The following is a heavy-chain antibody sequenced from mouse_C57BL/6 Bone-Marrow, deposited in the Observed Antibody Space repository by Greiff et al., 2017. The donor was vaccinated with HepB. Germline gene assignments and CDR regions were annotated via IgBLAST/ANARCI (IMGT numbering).Heavy chain of an antibody. Sequence: EVQRVESGGGLVQPGGSLSLSCAASGFTFTDYYMSWVRQPPGKALEWLGFIRNKANGYTTEYSASVKGRFTISRDNSQSILYLQMNALRAEDSATYYGARYYGNFYWYFDVWGTGTTVTVSS. V-gene: IGHV7-3*01. D-gene: IGHD2-1*01. CDR3: ARYYGNFYWYFDV. CDR2: IRNKANGYTT. J-gene: IGHJ1*03. CDR1: GFTFTDYY.